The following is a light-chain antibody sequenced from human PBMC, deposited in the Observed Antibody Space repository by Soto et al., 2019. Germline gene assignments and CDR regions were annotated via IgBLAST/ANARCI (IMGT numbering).Light chain of an antibody. CDR3: QRYGSSPLT. Sequence: EIVLTQSPGTLSLSPGERATLSCRASQSVTSTYLAWYQQKPGQAPRLLIYGASNRATGIPDRFTGSGSGTDFTLTISRLEPEDFAVYYCQRYGSSPLTFGGGTKGEIK. CDR1: QSVTSTY. V-gene: IGKV3-20*01. CDR2: GAS. J-gene: IGKJ4*01.